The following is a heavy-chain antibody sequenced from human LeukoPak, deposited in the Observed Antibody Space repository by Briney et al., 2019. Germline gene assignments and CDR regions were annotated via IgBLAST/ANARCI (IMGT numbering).Heavy chain of an antibody. V-gene: IGHV1-69*13. CDR2: IIPIFGTA. CDR3: ARDHRGYYGSGSYYPYNWFDP. CDR1: GGTFSSYA. D-gene: IGHD3-10*01. Sequence: GASVKVSCTASGGTFSSYAISWVRQAPGQGLEWMGGIIPIFGTANYAQKFQGRVTITADESTSTAYMELSSLRSEDTAVYYCARDHRGYYGSGSYYPYNWFDPWGQGTLVTVSS. J-gene: IGHJ5*02.